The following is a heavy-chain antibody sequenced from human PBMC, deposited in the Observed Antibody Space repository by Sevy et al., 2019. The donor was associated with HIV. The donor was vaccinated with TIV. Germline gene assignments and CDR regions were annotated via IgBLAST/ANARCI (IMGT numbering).Heavy chain of an antibody. D-gene: IGHD1-20*01. CDR3: AKRLVSWDGMDV. CDR2: ISSSSNYI. CDR1: EFTFSTYA. V-gene: IGHV3-21*01. Sequence: GGSLRLSCAASEFTFSTYAMNWVRQAPGKGLEWVTFISSSSNYIYKADSVKGRFNISRDNAKHLLYLQMNSLRAEDTAVYYCAKRLVSWDGMDVWGQGTTVTVSS. J-gene: IGHJ6*02.